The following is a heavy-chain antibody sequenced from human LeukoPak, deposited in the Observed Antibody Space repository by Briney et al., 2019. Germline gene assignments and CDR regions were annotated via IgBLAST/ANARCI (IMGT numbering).Heavy chain of an antibody. J-gene: IGHJ4*02. Sequence: ASVKVSCKASGGTFSTLAFGWVRQAPGQGLEWVGGIIPIVGTTNNAQKFQGRVTITADESTTTVYMELSSLRSEDTATYYCASPVKNYDDWRNYPPFDYWGQGTQVTVSS. CDR2: IIPIVGTT. D-gene: IGHD3-22*01. CDR3: ASPVKNYDDWRNYPPFDY. V-gene: IGHV1-69*13. CDR1: GGTFSTLA.